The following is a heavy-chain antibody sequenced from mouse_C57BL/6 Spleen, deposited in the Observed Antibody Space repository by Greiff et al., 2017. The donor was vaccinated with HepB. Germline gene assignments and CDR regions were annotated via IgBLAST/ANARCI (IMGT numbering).Heavy chain of an antibody. Sequence: QVQLKQPGAELVKPGASVKVSCKASGYTFTSYWMHWVKQRPGQGLEWIGRFHPSDSDTNYNQKFKGKATLTVDKSSSTAYMQLSSLTSEDSAVYYCAIPGSSYWYFDVWGTGTTVTVSS. D-gene: IGHD1-1*01. CDR2: FHPSDSDT. J-gene: IGHJ1*03. V-gene: IGHV1-74*01. CDR1: GYTFTSYW. CDR3: AIPGSSYWYFDV.